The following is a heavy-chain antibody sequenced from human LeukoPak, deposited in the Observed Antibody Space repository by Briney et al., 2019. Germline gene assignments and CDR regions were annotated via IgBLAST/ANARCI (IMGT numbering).Heavy chain of an antibody. CDR1: GFTFSTYG. CDR2: ISGSGGST. CDR3: AKVYYSYGFRGYYFDY. J-gene: IGHJ4*02. V-gene: IGHV3-23*01. Sequence: GGSLRLSCAASGFTFSTYGMSWVRQAPGKGLEWVSAISGSGGSTYYADSVKGRFTISRDNSKNTLYLQMNSLRAEDTAVYYCAKVYYSYGFRGYYFDYWGQGTLVTVSS. D-gene: IGHD5-18*01.